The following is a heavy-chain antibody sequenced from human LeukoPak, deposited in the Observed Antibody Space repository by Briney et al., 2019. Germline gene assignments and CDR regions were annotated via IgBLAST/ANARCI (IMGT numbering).Heavy chain of an antibody. Sequence: PSETLSLTCTVSGGSISSYYWSWIRQPAGKGLEWIGRIYTSGSTNYNPSLKSRVTMSVDTSKNQFSLKLSSVTAADTAVYYCARGVVVPAVSAFDIWGQGTVVTVSS. CDR2: IYTSGST. V-gene: IGHV4-4*07. CDR1: GGSISSYY. CDR3: ARGVVVPAVSAFDI. J-gene: IGHJ3*02. D-gene: IGHD2-2*01.